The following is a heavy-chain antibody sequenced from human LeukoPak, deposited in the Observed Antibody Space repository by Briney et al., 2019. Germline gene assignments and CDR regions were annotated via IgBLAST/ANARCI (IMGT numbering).Heavy chain of an antibody. CDR3: AKNLDYYGSGSSCDY. CDR1: GFTFSSYS. Sequence: GGSLRLSCAASGFTFSSYSMTWVRQAPGKGLEWVSAISGSGGSTYYADSVKGRFTISRDNSKNTLYLQMNSLRAEDTAVYYCAKNLDYYGSGSSCDYWGQGTLVTVSS. J-gene: IGHJ4*02. D-gene: IGHD3-10*01. CDR2: ISGSGGST. V-gene: IGHV3-23*01.